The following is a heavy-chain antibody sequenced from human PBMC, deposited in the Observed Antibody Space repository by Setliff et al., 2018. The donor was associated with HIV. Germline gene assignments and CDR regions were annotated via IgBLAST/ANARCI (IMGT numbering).Heavy chain of an antibody. V-gene: IGHV1-69*13. D-gene: IGHD2-2*01. Sequence: ASVKVSCKASGGTFSSFAISWVRQAPGQGLEWLGEIIPVFGTLNYAQKFQGRVTITADELTGTAYMDLTNLRPEDTAVYYCARGRRVVPAAESNWFDPWGQGTLVTVSS. J-gene: IGHJ5*02. CDR3: ARGRRVVPAAESNWFDP. CDR1: GGTFSSFA. CDR2: IIPVFGTL.